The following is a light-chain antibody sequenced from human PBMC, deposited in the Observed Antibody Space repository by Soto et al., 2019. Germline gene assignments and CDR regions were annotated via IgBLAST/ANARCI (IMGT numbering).Light chain of an antibody. CDR2: EVS. Sequence: QSALTQPPSASGSPGQSVTISCTGSSSDLGGYSYVSWYQQHPGKAPKLMIYEVSKRPSGVPGRFSGSKSGSTASLTVSGLQAEDEADYYCSSYAGSNNVVFGGGTKLTVL. CDR1: SSDLGGYSY. J-gene: IGLJ2*01. CDR3: SSYAGSNNVV. V-gene: IGLV2-8*01.